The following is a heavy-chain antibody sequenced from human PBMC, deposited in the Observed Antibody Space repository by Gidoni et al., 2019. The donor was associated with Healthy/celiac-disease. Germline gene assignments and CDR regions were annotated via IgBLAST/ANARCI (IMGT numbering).Heavy chain of an antibody. Sequence: QVQLVQSGAEVKKPGSSVKVSCKASGGTFSSYALSWVGQAPGQGLEWMGGIIPIFGTANYAQKFQGRVTITADESTSTAYMELSSLRSEDTAVYYCARVLGVLSSGYNYYYYYMDVWGKGTTVTVSS. CDR2: IIPIFGTA. V-gene: IGHV1-69*01. CDR3: ARVLGVLSSGYNYYYYYMDV. D-gene: IGHD3-22*01. CDR1: GGTFSSYA. J-gene: IGHJ6*03.